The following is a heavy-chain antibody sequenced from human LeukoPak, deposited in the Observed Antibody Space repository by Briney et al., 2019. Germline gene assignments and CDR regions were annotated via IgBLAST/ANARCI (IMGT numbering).Heavy chain of an antibody. J-gene: IGHJ3*02. CDR2: INPSGGST. CDR1: GYTFGTHW. D-gene: IGHD3-22*01. Sequence: ASVKVSCKPSGYTFGTHWMHWVRQAPGQGLEWMGLINPSGGSTSYAQKFQGRVTMTRDMSTSTVYMELSSLRSEDTAVYYCARGQSYYDSSAYYYEGDAFDIWGQGTMVTVSS. V-gene: IGHV1-46*01. CDR3: ARGQSYYDSSAYYYEGDAFDI.